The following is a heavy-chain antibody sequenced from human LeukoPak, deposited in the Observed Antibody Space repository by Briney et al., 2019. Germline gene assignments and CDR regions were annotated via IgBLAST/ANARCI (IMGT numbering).Heavy chain of an antibody. V-gene: IGHV1-2*02. J-gene: IGHJ6*03. CDR1: GYTFTGYY. CDR3: ARGGIDYYYMDV. D-gene: IGHD2-15*01. CDR2: INPNSGGT. Sequence: ASVKVSCKASGYTFTGYYMHWVRQAPGQGLEWMGWINPNSGGTNYALKFQGRVTMTRDTSISTAYMELSRLRSDDTAVYYCARGGIDYYYMDVWGKGTTVTVSS.